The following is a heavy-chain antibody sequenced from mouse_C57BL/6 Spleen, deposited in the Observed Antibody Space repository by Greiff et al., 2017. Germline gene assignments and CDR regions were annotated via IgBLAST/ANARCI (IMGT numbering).Heavy chain of an antibody. D-gene: IGHD1-1*01. CDR2: ISYDGSN. V-gene: IGHV3-6*01. J-gene: IGHJ4*01. CDR3: AFLLRYYAMDY. CDR1: GYSITSGYY. Sequence: ESGPGLVKPSQSLSLTCSVTGYSITSGYYWNWIRQFPGNKLEWMGYISYDGSNNYNPSLKNRISITRDTSKNQFFLKLNSVTTEDTATYYCAFLLRYYAMDYWGQGTSVTVSS.